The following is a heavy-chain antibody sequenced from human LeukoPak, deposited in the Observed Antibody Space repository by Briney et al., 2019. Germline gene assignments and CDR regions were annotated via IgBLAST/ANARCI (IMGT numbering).Heavy chain of an antibody. CDR2: ISAYNGNT. Sequence: ASVKVSCKASGYTFTSYGISWVRQAPGQGLEWMGWISAYNGNTNYAQKLQGRVTMTTDTSTSTAYMELRSLRSDDTAVYYCARDPLHPRTQGDWFDPWGQGTLVTVSS. CDR1: GYTFTSYG. CDR3: ARDPLHPRTQGDWFDP. V-gene: IGHV1-18*01. J-gene: IGHJ5*02. D-gene: IGHD1-14*01.